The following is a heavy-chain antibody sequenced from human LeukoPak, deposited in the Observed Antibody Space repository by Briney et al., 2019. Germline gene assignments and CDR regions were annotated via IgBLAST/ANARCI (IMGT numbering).Heavy chain of an antibody. Sequence: ASVKVSCKASGYTFTSYYMHWVRQAPGQGLEWMGIINPSGGSTSYAQKFQGRVTMTRDTSTSTVYMELSSLRSEDTAVYYCARDQAAAGPDYYYYYGMDVWGQGTTVTVSS. CDR3: ARDQAAAGPDYYYYYGMDV. J-gene: IGHJ6*02. CDR1: GYTFTSYY. D-gene: IGHD6-13*01. V-gene: IGHV1-46*01. CDR2: INPSGGST.